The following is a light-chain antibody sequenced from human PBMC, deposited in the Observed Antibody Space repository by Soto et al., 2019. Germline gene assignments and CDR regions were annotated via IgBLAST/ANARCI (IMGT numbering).Light chain of an antibody. CDR1: MRDVGAYNL. Sequence: QSALTQPASVSGSPGQSITISCAGTMRDVGAYNLLSWYQQHPGRASQLIIYEVRNRPSGISFRFSGSKSGNTASLTISGLQAEDEADYYCSSYTSKSSLIFGGGTKVTVL. V-gene: IGLV2-14*03. CDR3: SSYTSKSSLI. J-gene: IGLJ2*01. CDR2: EVR.